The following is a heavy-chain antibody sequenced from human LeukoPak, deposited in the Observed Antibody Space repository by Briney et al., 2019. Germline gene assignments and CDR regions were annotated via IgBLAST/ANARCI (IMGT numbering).Heavy chain of an antibody. J-gene: IGHJ5*02. CDR2: IYYRGST. CDR3: ARERYCSSTSCRWFDP. V-gene: IGHV4-30-4*08. D-gene: IGHD2-2*01. Sequence: SQTLSLTCTVSGGSISSGDYYWSWIRQPPGKGLEWIGYIYYRGSTYYNPSLKSRVTISVDTPKNQFSLKLSSVTAADTAVYYCARERYCSSTSCRWFDPWGQGTLVTVSS. CDR1: GGSISSGDYY.